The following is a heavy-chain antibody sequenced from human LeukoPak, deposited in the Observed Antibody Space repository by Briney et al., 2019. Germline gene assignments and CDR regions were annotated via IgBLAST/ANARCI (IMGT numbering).Heavy chain of an antibody. CDR3: ARPYYYDSRIDP. V-gene: IGHV4-30-4*01. Sequence: SETLSLTCTVSGGSISSGDYYWSWIRQPPGKGLEWVGYIYYSGGSHYNPSLKSRVTISLDTSKNQFSLKLSSVTAADTAVYYCARPYYYDSRIDPWGQGTLVTVSS. CDR2: IYYSGGS. CDR1: GGSISSGDYY. J-gene: IGHJ5*02. D-gene: IGHD3-22*01.